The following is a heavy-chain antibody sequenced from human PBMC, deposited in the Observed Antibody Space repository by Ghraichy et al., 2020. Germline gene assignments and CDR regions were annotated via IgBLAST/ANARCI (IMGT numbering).Heavy chain of an antibody. CDR3: ARDRGYPDSFDI. CDR2: IKGDGST. D-gene: IGHD3-10*01. CDR1: GFTFSPYW. Sequence: GGSLRLSCAASGFTFSPYWMCWVRQAPGKGLVWVSHIKGDGSTTYADSVKGRFTISRDNAKNTLYLQMNSLRAEDTAVYYCARDRGYPDSFDIWGQGTIVTVSS. V-gene: IGHV3-74*03. J-gene: IGHJ3*02.